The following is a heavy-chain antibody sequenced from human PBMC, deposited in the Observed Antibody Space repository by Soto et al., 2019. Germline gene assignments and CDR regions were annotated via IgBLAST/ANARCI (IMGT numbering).Heavy chain of an antibody. D-gene: IGHD2-21*02. J-gene: IGHJ4*02. CDR2: IKSKSYGGTT. CDR3: TRDSGCGGDCYENYFDY. V-gene: IGHV3-49*03. CDR1: GFTFGDYA. Sequence: PGGSLRLSCTASGFTFGDYAMSWFRQAPGKGLEWVGFIKSKSYGGTTDYAASVKGRFTISRDDSKSIAYLQMSSLKTEDTAIYYCTRDSGCGGDCYENYFDYWGQGTLVTVSS.